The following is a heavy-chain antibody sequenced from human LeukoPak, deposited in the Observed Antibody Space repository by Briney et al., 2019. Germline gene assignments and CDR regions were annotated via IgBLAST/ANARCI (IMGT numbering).Heavy chain of an antibody. D-gene: IGHD3-22*01. CDR2: IIPIFGTA. V-gene: IGHV1-69*01. Sequence: SVKVSCKASGYTFTSYYMHWVRQAPGQGLEWMGGIIPIFGTANYAQKFQGRVTITADESTSTAYMELSSLRSEDTAVYYCASSMYYYDSSGYLWFDPWGQGTLVTVSS. CDR3: ASSMYYYDSSGYLWFDP. CDR1: GYTFTSYY. J-gene: IGHJ5*02.